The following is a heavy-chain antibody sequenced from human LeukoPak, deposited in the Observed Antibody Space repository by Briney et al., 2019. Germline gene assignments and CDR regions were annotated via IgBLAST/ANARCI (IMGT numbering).Heavy chain of an antibody. D-gene: IGHD6-19*01. Sequence: SETLSLTCAVYGGSFSGYYWSWIRQPPGKGLDWIGEINYSGSTNYNPSLKSRVTISVDTSKNQFSLKLSSVTAADAAVYYCARKGSGSDYWGQGTLVTVSS. CDR1: GGSFSGYY. CDR2: INYSGST. CDR3: ARKGSGSDY. J-gene: IGHJ4*02. V-gene: IGHV4-34*01.